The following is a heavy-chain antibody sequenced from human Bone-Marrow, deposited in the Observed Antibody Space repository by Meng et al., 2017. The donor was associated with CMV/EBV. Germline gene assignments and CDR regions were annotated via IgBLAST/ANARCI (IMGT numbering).Heavy chain of an antibody. CDR2: ISYHGRTK. D-gene: IGHD2-21*02. Sequence: WVASGFTFGSYGMNWVRQAPGRGLEWVPYISYHGRTKDYAASVKGRFTISRDNSKNTVDLQMNSLTVDDTAVYYCARAADGYGDHLAYWGQGILVTVSS. V-gene: IGHV3-30*03. CDR3: ARAADGYGDHLAY. CDR1: GFTFGSYG. J-gene: IGHJ4*02.